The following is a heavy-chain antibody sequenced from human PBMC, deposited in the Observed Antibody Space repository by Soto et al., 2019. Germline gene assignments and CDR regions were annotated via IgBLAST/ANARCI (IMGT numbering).Heavy chain of an antibody. CDR3: ARGPDCSNLGYFDY. D-gene: IGHD4-4*01. CDR2: IWNTGNTK. V-gene: IGHV3-33*01. CDR1: GFPFSSHG. J-gene: IGHJ4*02. Sequence: SLRLSCVASGFPFSSHGMNWVRQAPGKGLEWVALIWNTGNTKYYTESVKGRFTIFRDNSRNTLYLEVSSVRAEDTGIYYCARGPDCSNLGYFDYWGQGTPFTVSS.